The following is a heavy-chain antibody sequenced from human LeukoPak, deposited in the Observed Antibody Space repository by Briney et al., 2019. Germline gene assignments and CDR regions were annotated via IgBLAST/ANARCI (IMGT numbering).Heavy chain of an antibody. Sequence: SETLSLTCAVYGGSFSGYYWSWIRQPPGKGLEWIGEINHSGSTNYNPSLKSRVTISVDTSKNQFSLKLSSVTAADTAMYYCASLGAARPYYYYYYMDVWGKGTTVTVSS. D-gene: IGHD1-26*01. J-gene: IGHJ6*03. CDR2: INHSGST. CDR1: GGSFSGYY. CDR3: ASLGAARPYYYYYYMDV. V-gene: IGHV4-34*01.